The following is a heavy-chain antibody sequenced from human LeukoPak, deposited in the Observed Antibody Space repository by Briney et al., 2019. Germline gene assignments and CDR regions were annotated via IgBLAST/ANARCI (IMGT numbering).Heavy chain of an antibody. CDR2: TYYRSKCYN. J-gene: IGHJ4*02. CDR3: ARDRGLGSGYPYYFDY. V-gene: IGHV6-1*01. CDR1: GDSVPSNSAA. D-gene: IGHD3-22*01. Sequence: SQTLSLTCAISGDSVPSNSAAWNWIRQSPSRGLEWLGRTYYRSKCYNDSAVSVKSRITINPDTSKNQLSLQLNSVTPEDTAVYYCARDRGLGSGYPYYFDYWGQGTLVTVSS.